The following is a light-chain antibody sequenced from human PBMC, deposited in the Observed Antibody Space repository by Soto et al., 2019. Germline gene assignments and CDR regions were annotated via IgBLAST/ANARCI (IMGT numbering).Light chain of an antibody. Sequence: DIQMTQSPSSLSAPVGDRVTITCRASQSISSYLNWYQQKPGKAPKLLIYAASSLQSGVPSRFSGSGSGTDFTLTISSLQPEDFATYYCQQSYSTLGYTFGQGTKLEIK. CDR2: AAS. J-gene: IGKJ2*01. CDR3: QQSYSTLGYT. V-gene: IGKV1-39*01. CDR1: QSISSY.